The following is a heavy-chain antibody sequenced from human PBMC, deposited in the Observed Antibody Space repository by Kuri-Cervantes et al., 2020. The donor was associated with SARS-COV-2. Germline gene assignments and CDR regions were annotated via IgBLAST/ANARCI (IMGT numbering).Heavy chain of an antibody. CDR2: FDPEDGET. V-gene: IGHV1-24*01. Sequence: ASVKVSCKVSGYTLIELSMHWVRQAPGKGLDWMGGFDPEDGETIYAQKFQGRVTMTEDTSTDTAYMELSSLRSEDTAVYYSATGPGLVAQFDYWGQGTLVTVFS. CDR3: ATGPGLVAQFDY. D-gene: IGHD3/OR15-3a*01. CDR1: GYTLIELS. J-gene: IGHJ4*02.